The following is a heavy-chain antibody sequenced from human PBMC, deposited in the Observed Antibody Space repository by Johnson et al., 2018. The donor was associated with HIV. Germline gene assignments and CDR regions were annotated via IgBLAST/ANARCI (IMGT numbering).Heavy chain of an antibody. J-gene: IGHJ3*02. CDR2: ISYDGSNK. CDR3: ARDRQAVRGTFDI. CDR1: GFTFSSYA. D-gene: IGHD6-19*01. Sequence: VQLVESGGGVVQPGRSLRLSCAASGFTFSSYAMHWVRQAPGKGLEWVAVISYDGSNKYYADSVKGRFTISRDNSKNTLYVQMNSLRAEDTALYYCARDRQAVRGTFDIWGQGTMVTVSS. V-gene: IGHV3-30*04.